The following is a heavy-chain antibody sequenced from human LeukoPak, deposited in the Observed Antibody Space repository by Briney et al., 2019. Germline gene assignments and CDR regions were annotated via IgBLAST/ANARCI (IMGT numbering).Heavy chain of an antibody. CDR1: GFTVGSNS. CDR3: ARVVDHDYGDYYLDY. J-gene: IGHJ4*02. D-gene: IGHD4-17*01. Sequence: QPGGSLRLSCTVSGFTVGSNSMSWVRQAPGKGLEWVSFIYSDNTHYSDSVKGRFTISRDNSKNTLYLQMNSLRAEDTAVYYCARVVDHDYGDYYLDYWGQGTLVTVSS. V-gene: IGHV3-53*01. CDR2: IYSDNT.